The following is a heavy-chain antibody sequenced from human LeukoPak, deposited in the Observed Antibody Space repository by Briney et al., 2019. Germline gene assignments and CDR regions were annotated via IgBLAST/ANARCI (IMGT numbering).Heavy chain of an antibody. Sequence: GGSLRFSCEVSGFTLSSYSMTWVRQAPGKGLEWVSSFRSSGRDIIYGDSVRGRFTIARDDAKNSLYLQMNSLRAEDTAVYYCARGPGIAVAPLQHWGQGTLVTVSS. V-gene: IGHV3-21*01. D-gene: IGHD6-19*01. J-gene: IGHJ1*01. CDR3: ARGPGIAVAPLQH. CDR2: FRSSGRDI. CDR1: GFTLSSYS.